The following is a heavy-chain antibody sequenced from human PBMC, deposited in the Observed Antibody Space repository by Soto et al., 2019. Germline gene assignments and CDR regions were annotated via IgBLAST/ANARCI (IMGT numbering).Heavy chain of an antibody. D-gene: IGHD2-15*01. J-gene: IGHJ6*02. Sequence: QVQLVESGGGLVKPGGSLRLSCAASGFTFSDYYMSWIRQAPGKGLEWVSYISSSSSYTNYADSVKGRFTISRDNAKNSLYLQMNSLRAEDTAVYYCARDHCSGGSCYVSGYYYGMDVWGQGTTVTVSS. CDR1: GFTFSDYY. V-gene: IGHV3-11*06. CDR3: ARDHCSGGSCYVSGYYYGMDV. CDR2: ISSSSSYT.